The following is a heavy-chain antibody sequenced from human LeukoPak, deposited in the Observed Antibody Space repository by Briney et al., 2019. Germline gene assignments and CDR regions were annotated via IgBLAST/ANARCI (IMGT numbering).Heavy chain of an antibody. Sequence: GRSLRLSCAASGFTFSGYGMHWVRQAPGKGLEWVAVIWYDGSNKYYADSVKGRFTISRDNPKNTLSLQMNSLRAEDTAVYYCTRETAASLRFWGQGTLVTVSS. CDR3: TRETAASLRF. CDR1: GFTFSGYG. CDR2: IWYDGSNK. D-gene: IGHD6-13*01. J-gene: IGHJ4*02. V-gene: IGHV3-33*01.